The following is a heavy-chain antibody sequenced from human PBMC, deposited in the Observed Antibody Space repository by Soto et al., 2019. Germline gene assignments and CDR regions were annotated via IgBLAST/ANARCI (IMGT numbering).Heavy chain of an antibody. CDR1: GGSITSSYY. CDR2: IYFSGST. Sequence: QLQLQESGPGLVKHSETLSLTCTVSGGSITSSYYWGWIRQTPGKGLEWIGSIYFSGSTYYNPSLKSRVTMAIDTSKNHLSLKVTSVTAADTAVYYCARLEKRIQSFDSLGTYDFWGQGTLVTVSS. CDR3: ARLEKRIQSFDSLGTYDF. D-gene: IGHD3-9*01. J-gene: IGHJ4*02. V-gene: IGHV4-39*02.